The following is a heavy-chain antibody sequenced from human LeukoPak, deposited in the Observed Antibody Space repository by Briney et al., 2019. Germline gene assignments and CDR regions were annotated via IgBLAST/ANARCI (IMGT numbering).Heavy chain of an antibody. Sequence: ASVKVSCKASGSTFTGYYMHWVRQAPGQGLEWTGWINPNSGGTDYAQKFQGRVTMTRDTSLSTAYMELSRLRSDDTAVYYCTRATSVVVPAADHYYYGMDVWGQGTTVTVSS. CDR3: TRATSVVVPAADHYYYGMDV. J-gene: IGHJ6*02. CDR1: GSTFTGYY. CDR2: INPNSGGT. V-gene: IGHV1-2*02. D-gene: IGHD2-2*01.